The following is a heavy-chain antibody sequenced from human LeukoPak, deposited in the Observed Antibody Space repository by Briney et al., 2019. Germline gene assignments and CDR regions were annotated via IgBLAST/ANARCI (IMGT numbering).Heavy chain of an antibody. D-gene: IGHD3-10*01. V-gene: IGHV3-23*01. Sequence: GALRLSCSASGFTFSSYAMHWVRQAPGKGLEWVSAISGSGGSTYYADSVKGRFTISRDNSKNTLYLQMNSLRAEDTAVYYCATDKSSGSNFDYWGQGTLVTVSS. J-gene: IGHJ4*02. CDR3: ATDKSSGSNFDY. CDR1: GFTFSSYA. CDR2: ISGSGGST.